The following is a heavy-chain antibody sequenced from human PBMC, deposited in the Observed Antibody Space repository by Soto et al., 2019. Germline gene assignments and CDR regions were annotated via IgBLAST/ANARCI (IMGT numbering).Heavy chain of an antibody. CDR2: ISYDGSNK. D-gene: IGHD2-8*02. CDR1: GFTFSSYG. CDR3: AKDLGPGGDFDY. V-gene: IGHV3-30*18. J-gene: IGHJ4*02. Sequence: QVQLVESGGGEVQPGRSLRLSCAASGFTFSSYGMHWVRQAPGKGLEWVAVISYDGSNKYYADSVKGRFTISRDNSKNTLYLQMNSLRAEDTAVYYCAKDLGPGGDFDYWGQGTLVTVSS.